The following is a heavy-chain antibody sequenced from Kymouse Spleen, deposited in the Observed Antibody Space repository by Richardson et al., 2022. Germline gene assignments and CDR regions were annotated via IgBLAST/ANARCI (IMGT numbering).Heavy chain of an antibody. CDR3: ARGGAYYYGSGSYYNWFDP. J-gene: IGHJ5*02. CDR1: GGSFSGYY. CDR2: INHSGST. Sequence: QVQLQQWGAGLLKPSETLSLTCAVYGGSFSGYYWSWIRQPPGKGLEWIGEINHSGSTNYNPSLKSRVTISVDTSKNQFSLKLSSVTAADTAVYYCARGGAYYYGSGSYYNWFDPWGQGTLVTVSS. D-gene: IGHD3-10*01. V-gene: IGHV4-34*01.